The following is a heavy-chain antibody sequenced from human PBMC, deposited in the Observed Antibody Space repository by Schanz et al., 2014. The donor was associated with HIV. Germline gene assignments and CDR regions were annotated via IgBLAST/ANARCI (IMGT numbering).Heavy chain of an antibody. Sequence: QVQLVESGGGVVQPGRSPTLSCAASGFTFSKYGMNWVRQAPGKGLEWVAAISKDGSDKYYTDSVKGRFTISRDNSNNTLYLQMNSLRAEDTAVYYCAKTTWGRRVDAFDIWGQGTMVTVSS. V-gene: IGHV3-30*18. CDR3: AKTTWGRRVDAFDI. D-gene: IGHD3-16*01. J-gene: IGHJ3*02. CDR1: GFTFSKYG. CDR2: ISKDGSDK.